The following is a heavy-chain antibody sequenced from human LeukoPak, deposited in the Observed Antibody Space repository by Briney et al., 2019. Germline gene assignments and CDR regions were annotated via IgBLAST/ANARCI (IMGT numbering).Heavy chain of an antibody. V-gene: IGHV1-2*02. J-gene: IGHJ4*02. Sequence: ASVKVSCKASGYTFTGYYMHWVRQAPGQGLEWMGWINPNSGGTNYAQKFQGRVNMTRDTSISTAYMELSRLRSDDTAVYYCARGRRDCSGGSCYWYYFDYWGQGTLVTVSS. CDR1: GYTFTGYY. CDR3: ARGRRDCSGGSCYWYYFDY. CDR2: INPNSGGT. D-gene: IGHD2-15*01.